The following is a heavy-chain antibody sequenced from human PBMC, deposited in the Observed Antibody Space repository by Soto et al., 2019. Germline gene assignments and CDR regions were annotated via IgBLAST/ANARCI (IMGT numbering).Heavy chain of an antibody. CDR1: GGSISSSSYY. D-gene: IGHD1-26*01. CDR2: IYYSGST. Sequence: PSETLSLTCTVSGGSISSSSYYWGWIRQPPGKGLEWIGSIYYSGSTYYNPSLKSRVTISVDTSKNQFSLKLSSVTAAETAVYYCARHGLLGVDYWGQGSLVTVSS. J-gene: IGHJ4*02. V-gene: IGHV4-39*01. CDR3: ARHGLLGVDY.